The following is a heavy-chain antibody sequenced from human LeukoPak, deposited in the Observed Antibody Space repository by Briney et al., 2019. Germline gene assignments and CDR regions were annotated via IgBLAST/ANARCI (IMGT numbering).Heavy chain of an antibody. CDR2: ISTSSSYI. V-gene: IGHV3-21*01. J-gene: IGHJ4*02. D-gene: IGHD1-1*01. Sequence: GGSLRLSCAASGFTFSSYTMNWVRQAPGKGLEWVSSISTSSSYIYYADSVKGRFTIFRDNAKNSLYLQMNTLTVEDTALYFCVRDRNPRHSYFDLWGQGTLVTVSS. CDR1: GFTFSSYT. CDR3: VRDRNPRHSYFDL.